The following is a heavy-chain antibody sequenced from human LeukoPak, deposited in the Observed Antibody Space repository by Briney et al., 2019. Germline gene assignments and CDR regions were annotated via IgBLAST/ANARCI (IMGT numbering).Heavy chain of an antibody. CDR3: ARDVY. J-gene: IGHJ4*02. Sequence: GGSLRLSCAASGFSFSTYWMSWVRQAPGKGLEWVAAIKGDESEIYYVDSVKGRFTISRDNTKNSLFLQMNNLRAEDTGVFYCARDVYWGQGTLVTASS. CDR1: GFSFSTYW. V-gene: IGHV3-7*04. CDR2: IKGDESEI.